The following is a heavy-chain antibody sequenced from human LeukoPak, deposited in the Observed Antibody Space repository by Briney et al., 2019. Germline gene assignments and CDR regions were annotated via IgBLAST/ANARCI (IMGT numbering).Heavy chain of an antibody. J-gene: IGHJ5*02. CDR2: IYYSGST. Sequence: SETLSLTCTVSGGSISSYYWSWIRQPPGKGLEWIGYIYYSGSTNYNPSLKSRVTISVDTSKNQFSLKLSSVTAADTAVYYCARGGVSSGWFNWFDPWGQGTLVTVSS. V-gene: IGHV4-59*12. CDR1: GGSISSYY. CDR3: ARGGVSSGWFNWFDP. D-gene: IGHD6-19*01.